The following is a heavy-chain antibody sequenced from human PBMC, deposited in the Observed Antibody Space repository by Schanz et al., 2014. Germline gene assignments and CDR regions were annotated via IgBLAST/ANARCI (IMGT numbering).Heavy chain of an antibody. CDR3: ASPSGYSDYGTYFDF. V-gene: IGHV3-33*01. Sequence: QVQLVESGGGVVQPGGSLRLSCAASGFIFSNYGMHWVRQAPGKGLEWVAVIWSDGSGKYYADSVKGRFTISRDSPKNTLYLQMNSLRAEDTALYYCASPSGYSDYGTYFDFWGQGTLXTVSS. J-gene: IGHJ4*02. CDR2: IWSDGSGK. D-gene: IGHD5-12*01. CDR1: GFIFSNYG.